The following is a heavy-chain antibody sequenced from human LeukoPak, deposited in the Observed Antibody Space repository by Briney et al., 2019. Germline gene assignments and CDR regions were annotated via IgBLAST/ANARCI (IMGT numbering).Heavy chain of an antibody. CDR3: ASYGSGSYYNMDY. D-gene: IGHD3-10*01. V-gene: IGHV3-21*01. J-gene: IGHJ4*02. CDR2: ISSSSYI. CDR1: GFTFSSYS. Sequence: GGSLRLSCAASGFTFSSYSMNWVRQAPGKGLEWVSSISSSSYIYYADSVKGRFTISRDNAKNSLYLQMNSLRAEDTAVYYCASYGSGSYYNMDYWGQGTLVTVSS.